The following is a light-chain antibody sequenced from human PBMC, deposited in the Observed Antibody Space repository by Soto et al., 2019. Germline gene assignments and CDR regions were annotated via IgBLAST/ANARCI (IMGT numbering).Light chain of an antibody. Sequence: DIQMTQSPSSVSASVGERVTITCRASQGISSWLAWYQQKPGKAPRLLIYAASSLPSGVPARFSGSGSGTDFTLTISRLQHEDFATYYCHQANSFPSTFGQGTKLEIK. CDR2: AAS. CDR3: HQANSFPST. CDR1: QGISSW. J-gene: IGKJ2*01. V-gene: IGKV1-12*02.